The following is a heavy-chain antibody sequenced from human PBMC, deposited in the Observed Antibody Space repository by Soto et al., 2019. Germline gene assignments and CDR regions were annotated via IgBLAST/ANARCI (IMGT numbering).Heavy chain of an antibody. Sequence: GGSLRLSCAASGFTFSSYSMNWVRQAPGKGLEWVSSISSSSSYIYYADSVKGRFTISRDNSKNTLYLQMNSLRAEDTAVYYCAKDYLRWAQSWGQGTLVTVSS. CDR2: ISSSSSYI. CDR3: AKDYLRWAQS. D-gene: IGHD1-26*01. V-gene: IGHV3-21*04. CDR1: GFTFSSYS. J-gene: IGHJ5*02.